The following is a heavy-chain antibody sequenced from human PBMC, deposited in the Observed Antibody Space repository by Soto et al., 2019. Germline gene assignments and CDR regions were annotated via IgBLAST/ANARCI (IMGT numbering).Heavy chain of an antibody. CDR1: GYTLTELS. CDR2: FDPEDGET. J-gene: IGHJ3*02. CDR3: ANNDNRWYDDAFDI. Sequence: GASVKVSCKVSGYTLTELSMHWVRQAPGKGLEWMGGFDPEDGETIYAQKFQGRVTMTEDTSTDTAYMELSSLRSEDTAVYYCANNDNRWYDDAFDIWGQGTMVTVSS. D-gene: IGHD1-1*01. V-gene: IGHV1-24*01.